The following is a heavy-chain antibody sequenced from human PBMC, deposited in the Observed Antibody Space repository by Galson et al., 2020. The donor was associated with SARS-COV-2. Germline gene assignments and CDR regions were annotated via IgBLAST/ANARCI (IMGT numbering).Heavy chain of an antibody. J-gene: IGHJ3*02. V-gene: IGHV3-20*04. CDR1: IVTFDDYG. CDR3: ARGYLAGPFDI. D-gene: IGHD2-2*01. Sequence: SLKILCRASIVTFDDYGMSWFCQVPGKVLPTACAIHKNGGSTNYADSVRGRFTISRDNAKNSLYLQMNSLRAEDTALYFCARGYLAGPFDIWAQGTMVTVSS. CDR2: IHKNGGST.